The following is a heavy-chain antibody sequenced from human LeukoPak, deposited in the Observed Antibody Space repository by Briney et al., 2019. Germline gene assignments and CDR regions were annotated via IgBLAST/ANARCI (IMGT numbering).Heavy chain of an antibody. CDR2: ISSSSSYI. V-gene: IGHV3-21*01. J-gene: IGHJ4*02. Sequence: PGGSLRLSCAASGFTFSSYSMNWVRQAPGKGPEWVSSISSSSSYIYYADSVKGRFTISRDNAKNSLYLQMNSLRAEDTALYYCARDLSSGWYYFDYWGQGTLVTVSS. CDR1: GFTFSSYS. D-gene: IGHD6-19*01. CDR3: ARDLSSGWYYFDY.